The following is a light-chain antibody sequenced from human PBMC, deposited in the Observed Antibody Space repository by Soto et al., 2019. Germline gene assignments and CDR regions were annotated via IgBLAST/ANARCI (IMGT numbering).Light chain of an antibody. V-gene: IGKV1-9*01. Sequence: DIQLTQSPSFLSASVGDRVTITCRASQGISSYLAWYQQKPGKAPKLLIYAASTLQSGVPSRFSGSGSGTEFPLTISSLQPEDFATYYCQQLNTYPRTFAQGTKVDIK. CDR1: QGISSY. CDR3: QQLNTYPRT. CDR2: AAS. J-gene: IGKJ1*01.